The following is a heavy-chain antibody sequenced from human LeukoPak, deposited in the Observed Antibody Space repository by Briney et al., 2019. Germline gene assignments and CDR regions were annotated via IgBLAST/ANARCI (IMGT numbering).Heavy chain of an antibody. Sequence: ASVQVSCKASGYTFIRYYMHSVRQPPAQELAWMGWVKPNSGGTKYAQNFQGRVTMTRDTSISTAYMELSRLRSDDTAVYYCARAVVPAAIQGFDPWGQGTLVTVSS. D-gene: IGHD2-2*01. V-gene: IGHV1-2*02. CDR1: GYTFIRYY. CDR3: ARAVVPAAIQGFDP. J-gene: IGHJ5*02. CDR2: VKPNSGGT.